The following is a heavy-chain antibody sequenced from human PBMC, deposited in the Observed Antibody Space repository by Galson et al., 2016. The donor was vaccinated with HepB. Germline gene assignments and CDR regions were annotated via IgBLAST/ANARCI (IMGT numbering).Heavy chain of an antibody. J-gene: IGHJ6*04. Sequence: ETLSLTCTVSGGSMSSFYWSWIRQPPGKGLEWIGYIYYSGSTDYSPSLKSRVTISLDTARNQFSLMLDSVTAADTAVYYCARSSMGYCSGDICYAHYYYGMGVWGKGAMVTVSS. CDR3: ARSSMGYCSGDICYAHYYYGMGV. CDR1: GGSMSSFY. CDR2: IYYSGST. D-gene: IGHD2-15*01. V-gene: IGHV4-59*01.